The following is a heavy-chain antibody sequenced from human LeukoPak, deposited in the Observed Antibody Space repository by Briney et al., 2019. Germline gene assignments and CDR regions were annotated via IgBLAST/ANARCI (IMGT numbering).Heavy chain of an antibody. CDR3: AKGVIEYSSSSASDY. CDR1: GFTFSSYA. V-gene: IGHV3-23*01. CDR2: ISGSGGST. J-gene: IGHJ4*02. Sequence: GGSLRLSCAASGFTFSSYAMSWVRQAPGKGLEWVSAISGSGGSTYYADSVKGRFTISRDNSKNTLYLQMNSLRAEDTAVYYCAKGVIEYSSSSASDYWGQGTLVTVSS. D-gene: IGHD6-6*01.